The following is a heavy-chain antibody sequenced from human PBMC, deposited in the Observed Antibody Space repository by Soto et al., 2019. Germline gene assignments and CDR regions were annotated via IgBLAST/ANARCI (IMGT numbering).Heavy chain of an antibody. Sequence: GASVKVSCKASGYTFTSYGISWVRQAPGQGLEWMGWISAYNGNTNYAQKLQGRVTMTTDTSTSTAYMELRSLRSDDTAVYYCARDAPSMVRGVIITDDFYGMDVWGQGTTVTVSS. CDR1: GYTFTSYG. CDR2: ISAYNGNT. D-gene: IGHD3-10*01. V-gene: IGHV1-18*01. CDR3: ARDAPSMVRGVIITDDFYGMDV. J-gene: IGHJ6*02.